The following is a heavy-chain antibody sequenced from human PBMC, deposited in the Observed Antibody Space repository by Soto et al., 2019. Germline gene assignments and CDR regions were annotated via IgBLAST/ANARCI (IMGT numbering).Heavy chain of an antibody. D-gene: IGHD1-26*01. Sequence: PSETLSLTCTVSGGSITSYYWSWFRQPPGKGLEWIGYFSYSGTTNYTPSLKSRVTISVDTSKNHFSLKLSSVTAADTAVYYCARDGSGGTYGDNAFDIWGQGTLVTVSS. CDR1: GGSITSYY. CDR2: FSYSGTT. CDR3: ARDGSGGTYGDNAFDI. J-gene: IGHJ3*02. V-gene: IGHV4-59*12.